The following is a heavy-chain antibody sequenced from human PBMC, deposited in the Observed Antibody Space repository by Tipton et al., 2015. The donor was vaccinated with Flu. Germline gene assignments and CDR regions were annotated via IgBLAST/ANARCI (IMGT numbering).Heavy chain of an antibody. CDR2: ISWNSGSI. CDR3: AKDLWSSWSNWYFDL. V-gene: IGHV3-9*01. Sequence: SGFTFDDYAMHWVRQAPGKGLEWVSGISWNSGSIGYADSVKGRFTISRDNAKNSLYLQMNSLRAEDTALYYCAKDLWSSWSNWYFDLRGRGTLVTVSS. CDR1: GFTFDDYA. D-gene: IGHD6-13*01. J-gene: IGHJ2*01.